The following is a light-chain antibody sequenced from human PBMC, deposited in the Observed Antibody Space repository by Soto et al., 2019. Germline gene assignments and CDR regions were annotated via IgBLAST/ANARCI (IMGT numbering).Light chain of an antibody. CDR3: QHYNSYSPWT. V-gene: IGKV1-5*03. CDR1: QSISSW. J-gene: IGKJ1*01. Sequence: DIQMTQSPSTLSASVGDRVTITCRASQSISSWLAWYQQKPGKAPKLLIYKASSLESGVPSRFSSSGSGTEFTLTISSLQPDDFATYYCQHYNSYSPWTFGQGTKVEIK. CDR2: KAS.